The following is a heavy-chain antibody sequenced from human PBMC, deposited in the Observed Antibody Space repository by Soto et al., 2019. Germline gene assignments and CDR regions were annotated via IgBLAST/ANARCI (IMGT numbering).Heavy chain of an antibody. CDR1: GFTFSSYG. CDR3: AKDAADVAARPLGGMDV. V-gene: IGHV3-30*18. J-gene: IGHJ6*02. CDR2: ISYDGSNK. Sequence: QVQLVESGGGVVQPGRSLRLSCAASGFTFSSYGMHWVRQAPGKGLEWVAVISYDGSNKYYADSVKGRFTISRDNSKNTLYLQMNSLRAEDTAVYYCAKDAADVAARPLGGMDVWGQGTTVTVSS. D-gene: IGHD6-6*01.